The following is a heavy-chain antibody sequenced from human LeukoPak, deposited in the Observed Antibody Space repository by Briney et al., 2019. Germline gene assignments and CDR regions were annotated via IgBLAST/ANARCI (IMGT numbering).Heavy chain of an antibody. CDR3: ARDLKVDSGPFDY. D-gene: IGHD5-12*01. J-gene: IGHJ4*02. CDR1: GGSISGGTYY. V-gene: IGHV4-39*07. Sequence: SETLSLSCTVSGGSISGGTYYWGWIRQPPGKGLELIGSIYYSGSTYYSPSLKSRVTMTVDTSKNQFSLKLSSVTAADTAVYYCARDLKVDSGPFDYWGQGTLVTVSS. CDR2: IYYSGST.